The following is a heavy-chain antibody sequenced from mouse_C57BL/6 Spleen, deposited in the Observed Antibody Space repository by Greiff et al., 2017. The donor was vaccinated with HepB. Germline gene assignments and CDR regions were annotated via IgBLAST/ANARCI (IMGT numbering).Heavy chain of an antibody. CDR1: GYAFSSYW. Sequence: QVQLQQSGAELVKPGASVKISCKASGYAFSSYWMNWVKQRPGKGLEWIGQIYPGDGDTNYNGKFKGKATLTADKSSSTAYMQLSSLTSEDSAVYFCGRGGGGSSPSWFAYWGQGTLVTVSA. J-gene: IGHJ3*01. CDR2: IYPGDGDT. V-gene: IGHV1-80*01. CDR3: GRGGGGSSPSWFAY. D-gene: IGHD1-1*01.